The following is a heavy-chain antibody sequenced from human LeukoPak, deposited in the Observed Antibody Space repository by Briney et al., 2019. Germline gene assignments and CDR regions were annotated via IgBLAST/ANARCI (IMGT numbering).Heavy chain of an antibody. V-gene: IGHV4-61*05. D-gene: IGHD2-2*01. Sequence: PSETLSLTCTVSGGSISSSSYDWGWIRQPPGKGLEWTGYIYDSGSTNYNPSLKSRVTISVDTSTSQSSLKLSSVTAADTAVYSCARGGGLLSYYYYMDVWGKGTTVTISS. J-gene: IGHJ6*03. CDR3: ARGGGLLSYYYYMDV. CDR1: GGSISSSSYD. CDR2: IYDSGST.